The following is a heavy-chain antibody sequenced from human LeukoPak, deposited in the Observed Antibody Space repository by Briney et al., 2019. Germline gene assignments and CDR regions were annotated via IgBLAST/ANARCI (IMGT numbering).Heavy chain of an antibody. D-gene: IGHD1-1*01. Sequence: GGSLRLSCAASGFTFSSYWMSWVRQAPGKGLEWVANIKQDGSEKYYVDSVKGRFTISRDNAKNSLYLQMNSLRAEDTAVYYCARVDTGLAYYYYGMDVWGQGTTVTVSS. J-gene: IGHJ6*02. V-gene: IGHV3-7*01. CDR3: ARVDTGLAYYYYGMDV. CDR1: GFTFSSYW. CDR2: IKQDGSEK.